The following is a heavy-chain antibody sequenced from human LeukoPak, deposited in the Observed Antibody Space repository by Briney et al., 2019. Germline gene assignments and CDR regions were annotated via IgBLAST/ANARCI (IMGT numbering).Heavy chain of an antibody. CDR1: GYTFSSYD. CDR2: INPNSGGT. CDR3: AREAGGSSPRLDY. V-gene: IGHV1-18*01. J-gene: IGHJ4*02. Sequence: ASVKVSCKASGYTFSSYDINWVRQAPGQGLEWMGWINPNSGGTNYAQKLQGRVTMTTDTSTSTAYMELRSLRSDDTAVYYCAREAGGSSPRLDYWGQGTLVTVSS. D-gene: IGHD6-6*01.